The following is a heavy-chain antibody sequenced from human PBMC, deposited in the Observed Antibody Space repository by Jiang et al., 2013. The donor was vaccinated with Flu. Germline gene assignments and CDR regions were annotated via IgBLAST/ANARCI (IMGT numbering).Heavy chain of an antibody. CDR1: GFTVSSNY. D-gene: IGHD1-26*01. J-gene: IGHJ5*02. CDR3: ARGISGSFPGWFDP. CDR2: IYSGGGT. V-gene: IGHV3-66*01. Sequence: QLLESGGGLVQPGGSLRLSCVASGFTVSSNYMSWVRQAPGKGLEWVSVIYSGGGTYFADSMKGRFTISRDNSKNTLYLQMNSLRAEDTAVYYCARGISGSFPGWFDPWGQGTLVTVSS.